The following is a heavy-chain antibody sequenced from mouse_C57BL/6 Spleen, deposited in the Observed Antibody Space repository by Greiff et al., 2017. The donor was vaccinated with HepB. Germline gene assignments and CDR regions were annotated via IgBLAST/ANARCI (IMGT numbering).Heavy chain of an antibody. J-gene: IGHJ3*01. V-gene: IGHV1-39*01. CDR3: ARRYDYDGAWFAY. CDR2: INPNYGTT. D-gene: IGHD2-4*01. Sequence: VQLKQSGPELVKPGASVEISCKASGYSFTDYNMNWVKQSNGKSLEWIGVINPNYGTTSYNQKFKGKATLTVDQSSSTAYMQLNSLTSEDSAVYYCARRYDYDGAWFAYWGQGTLVTVSA. CDR1: GYSFTDYN.